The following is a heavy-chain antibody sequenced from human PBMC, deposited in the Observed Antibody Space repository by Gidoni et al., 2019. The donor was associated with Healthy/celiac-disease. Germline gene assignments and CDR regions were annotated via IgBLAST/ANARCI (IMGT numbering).Heavy chain of an antibody. CDR3: AKDIRSWPNAFDI. Sequence: EVQLVESGGGLVQPGRSLRLSCAASGFTFDDYAMHWVRQAPGKGLEWVSGISWNSGSIGYADSVKGRFTISRDNAKNSLYLQMNSLRAEDTALYYCAKDIRSWPNAFDIWGQGTMVTVSS. V-gene: IGHV3-9*01. J-gene: IGHJ3*02. CDR2: ISWNSGSI. CDR1: GFTFDDYA.